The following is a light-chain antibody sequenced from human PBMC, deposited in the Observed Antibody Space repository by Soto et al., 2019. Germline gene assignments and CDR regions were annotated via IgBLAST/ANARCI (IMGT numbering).Light chain of an antibody. V-gene: IGKV3-20*01. CDR1: QSGRDMY. J-gene: IGKJ4*01. Sequence: EIVLTQSPGTLSLSPGERATLSCRASQSGRDMYLAWYQQKPGQPPRLLIYGVSSRAYGIPDRFSGSGSGTDFTLTISRLEPEDFAVYYCQQFSSYPLTFGGGTKVDIK. CDR3: QQFSSYPLT. CDR2: GVS.